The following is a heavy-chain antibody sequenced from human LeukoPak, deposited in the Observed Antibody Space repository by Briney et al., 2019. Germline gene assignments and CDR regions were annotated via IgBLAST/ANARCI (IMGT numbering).Heavy chain of an antibody. CDR2: INHSGST. Sequence: SETLSLTCAVYGGSFSGYYWSWIRQPPGKGLEWIGEINHSGSTNYNPSLKSRVTISVDTSKNQLSLRLKSVTAADTAVYYCARVTVVTTTGEDYFDYWGQGTLVTVSP. V-gene: IGHV4-34*01. CDR1: GGSFSGYY. CDR3: ARVTVVTTTGEDYFDY. D-gene: IGHD3-22*01. J-gene: IGHJ4*02.